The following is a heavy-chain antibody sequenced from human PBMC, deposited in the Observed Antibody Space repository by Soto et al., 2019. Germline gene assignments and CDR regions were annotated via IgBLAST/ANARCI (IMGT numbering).Heavy chain of an antibody. CDR2: IYYSGST. D-gene: IGHD3-22*01. CDR3: ARVGLSSGYYLR. CDR1: GGSISSGGCC. Sequence: SETLSLTCTVSGGSISSGGCCWSWMPQHPGKGLEWIGYIYYSGSTYYNPSLKSRVTISVDTSKNQFSLKLSSVTAADTAVYYCARVGLSSGYYLRWGQGTLVTVSS. J-gene: IGHJ4*02. V-gene: IGHV4-31*02.